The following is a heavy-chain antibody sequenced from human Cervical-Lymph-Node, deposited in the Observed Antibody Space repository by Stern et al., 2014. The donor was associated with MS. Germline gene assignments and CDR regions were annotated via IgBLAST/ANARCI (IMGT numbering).Heavy chain of an antibody. V-gene: IGHV5-51*01. CDR3: ARLNALSTGDNWFDP. CDR2: IYAGDSKS. Sequence: VQLVQSGAEVKKPGESLKISCKGSGYSFPNYWIGWVRQMPGKGLEWIGIIYAGDSKSRRSPSFEGQFTMSADKSISTVYLQWSSLKASDTAMYYCARLNALSTGDNWFDPWGQGTLVTVSS. J-gene: IGHJ5*02. CDR1: GYSFPNYW. D-gene: IGHD3-10*02.